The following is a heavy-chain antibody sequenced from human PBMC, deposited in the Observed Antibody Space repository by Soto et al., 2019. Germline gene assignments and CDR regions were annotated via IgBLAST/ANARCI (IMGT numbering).Heavy chain of an antibody. CDR1: GGSISSGDYY. CDR2: IYYSGST. CDR3: ASVGLLTTVNNFDY. V-gene: IGHV4-30-4*01. D-gene: IGHD4-17*01. J-gene: IGHJ4*02. Sequence: SETLSLTCTVSGGSISSGDYYWSWIRQPPGKGLEWIGYIYYSGSTYYNPSLKSRVTISVDTSKNQFSLKLSSVTAADTAVYYCASVGLLTTVNNFDYWGQGTLVTVSS.